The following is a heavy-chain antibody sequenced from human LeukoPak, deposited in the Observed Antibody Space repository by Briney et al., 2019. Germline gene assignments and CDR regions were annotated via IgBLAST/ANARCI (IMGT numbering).Heavy chain of an antibody. J-gene: IGHJ4*02. Sequence: RGSLRLSCAASGFTFSSYAMSWVRRAPGKGLEWVSAISGSGGSTYYADSVKGRFTISRDNSKNTLYLQMNSLRAEDTAVYYCAKEITMVRGVIRGTFNYWGQGTLVTVSS. CDR2: ISGSGGST. V-gene: IGHV3-23*01. CDR1: GFTFSSYA. CDR3: AKEITMVRGVIRGTFNY. D-gene: IGHD3-10*01.